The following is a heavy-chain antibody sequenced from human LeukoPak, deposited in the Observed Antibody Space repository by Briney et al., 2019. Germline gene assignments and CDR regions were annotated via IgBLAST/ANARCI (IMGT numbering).Heavy chain of an antibody. CDR1: GFTFTSYG. J-gene: IGHJ4*02. CDR3: AKLLRAGRLLTISLDS. Sequence: GGSLRLSCAASGFTFTSYGIHWVRQAPGKGLEWVSAISGSGGATHYADSVKGRFTISRDNSKNTVYLQLNSLRAEDTAVHYCAKLLRAGRLLTISLDSWGQGTLVTVSS. D-gene: IGHD3-10*01. V-gene: IGHV3-23*01. CDR2: ISGSGGAT.